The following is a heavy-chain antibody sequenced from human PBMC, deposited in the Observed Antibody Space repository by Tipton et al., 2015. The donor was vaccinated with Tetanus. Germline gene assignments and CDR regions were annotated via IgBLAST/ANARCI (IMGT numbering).Heavy chain of an antibody. Sequence: CAASGFIFSSYGIHWVRQAPGKGLEWVAVSWHDGTDKYYADSVKGRFTISRDNSKNTLYLQMNSLRAEDTAVYYCAREADCSGGSCFSGGFDNWGQGTQVTVSS. CDR3: AREADCSGGSCFSGGFDN. CDR1: GFIFSSYG. V-gene: IGHV3-33*01. D-gene: IGHD2-15*01. J-gene: IGHJ4*02. CDR2: SWHDGTDK.